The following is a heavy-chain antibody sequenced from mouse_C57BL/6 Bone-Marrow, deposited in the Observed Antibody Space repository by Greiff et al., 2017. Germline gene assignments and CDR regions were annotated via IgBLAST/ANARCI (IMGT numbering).Heavy chain of an antibody. CDR1: GSTFTSYW. D-gene: IGHD2-10*01. CDR2: ITPSNGSP. Sequence: QVQLQQPGPELVKPGASVKLSSKASGSTFTSYWMHLVKQRPGQGLEWIGNITPSNGSPNYNEQFKSKATLTVDTSSSTAYMQRSRLTSEYSAVYYCARSYYCNLDYWGQGTTLTVSS. J-gene: IGHJ2*01. CDR3: ARSYYCNLDY. V-gene: IGHV1-53*01.